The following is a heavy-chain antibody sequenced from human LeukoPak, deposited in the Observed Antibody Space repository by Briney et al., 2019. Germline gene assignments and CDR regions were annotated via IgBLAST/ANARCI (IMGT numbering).Heavy chain of an antibody. CDR2: IKGGGDGT. Sequence: GSLRLSCAASGFPFNNYAMTWVRQAPGRGLEWVSHIKGGGDGTYYADAVKGRFTISRDNSRNTLYLQMNSLRAEDTAIYYCARYSYAVADYWGQATLVTVSS. CDR3: ARYSYAVADY. V-gene: IGHV3-23*01. D-gene: IGHD2-15*01. J-gene: IGHJ4*02. CDR1: GFPFNNYA.